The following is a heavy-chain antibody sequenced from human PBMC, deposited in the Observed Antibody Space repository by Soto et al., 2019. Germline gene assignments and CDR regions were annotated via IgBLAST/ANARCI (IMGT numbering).Heavy chain of an antibody. CDR3: TRDYADGFDI. CDR2: INSDGSST. CDR1: GFTFSSYW. D-gene: IGHD3-16*01. J-gene: IGHJ3*02. V-gene: IGHV3-74*01. Sequence: EVQLVESGGGLVQPGGSLRLSCAASGFTFSSYWMHWARQAPGKGLVWVSRINSDGSSTNYADSVKGRFTISRDNARNTLSLYMNSLRADDTAVYYCTRDYADGFDIWGQGTMVTVSS.